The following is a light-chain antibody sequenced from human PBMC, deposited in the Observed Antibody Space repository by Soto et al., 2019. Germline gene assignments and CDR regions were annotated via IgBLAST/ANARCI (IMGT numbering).Light chain of an antibody. Sequence: DIVMTQSPLSLPVTPGEPASISCRSSQSLLYSNGYNYLDWYLQKPGQSPQLLIYLGSSRASGDPDRFSGSGSGTDFTLKISRVEAEDVGIYYCMQTLQTRAFGQGTKVEIK. CDR3: MQTLQTRA. CDR2: LGS. V-gene: IGKV2-28*01. J-gene: IGKJ1*01. CDR1: QSLLYSNGYNY.